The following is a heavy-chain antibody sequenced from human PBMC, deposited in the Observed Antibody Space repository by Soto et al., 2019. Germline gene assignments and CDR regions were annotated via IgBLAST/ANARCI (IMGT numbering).Heavy chain of an antibody. V-gene: IGHV4-4*02. D-gene: IGHD3-10*01. Sequence: QVQLQESGPGLVKPSGTLSLTCAVSGGSISSSNWWSWVRQPPGKGLEWIGEIYHSGNTNYNPSPKSRVTMAVAKSRNQFSLKLSSVTAADTAVYYCERRWGEGRVDYWGQGTLVTVSS. CDR2: IYHSGNT. CDR3: ERRWGEGRVDY. J-gene: IGHJ4*02. CDR1: GGSISSSNW.